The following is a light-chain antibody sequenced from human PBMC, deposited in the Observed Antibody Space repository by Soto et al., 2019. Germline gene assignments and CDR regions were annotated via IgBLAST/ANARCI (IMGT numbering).Light chain of an antibody. CDR1: QSISSY. J-gene: IGKJ2*01. V-gene: IGKV1-39*01. CDR3: QQSYRTPHT. Sequence: DIQMTQSPSSLSASVGDRVTITCRASQSISSYLNWYQQQPGKAPKLLIYAASSLQSWVPSRFSGSGSGTDFTLTISSLQPEDFETYYCQQSYRTPHTFGQGTKLDIK. CDR2: AAS.